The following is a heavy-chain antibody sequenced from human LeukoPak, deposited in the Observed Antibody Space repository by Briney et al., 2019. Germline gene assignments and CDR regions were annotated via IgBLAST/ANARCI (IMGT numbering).Heavy chain of an antibody. V-gene: IGHV3-23*01. J-gene: IGHJ6*03. CDR2: ISSSGGST. CDR3: ATVSSMDV. Sequence: GGSLRLSCAASGFTFSNYDMSWVRKAPGKGLEWVSVISSSGGSTYYADSVKGRFTISRDNSKDTLYLQMNSLRAEDTAVYYCATVSSMDVWGKGTTVTVSS. CDR1: GFTFSNYD.